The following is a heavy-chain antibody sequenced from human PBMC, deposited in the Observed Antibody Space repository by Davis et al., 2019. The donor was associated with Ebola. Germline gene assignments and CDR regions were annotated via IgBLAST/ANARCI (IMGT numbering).Heavy chain of an antibody. J-gene: IGHJ4*02. V-gene: IGHV1-69*05. CDR2: IIPIFGTA. CDR1: GGTFSSYA. Sequence: SVKVSCKASGGTFSSYAISWVRQAPGQGLEWMGGIIPIFGTANYAQKFQGRVTMTRDTSTSTVYMELSSLRSEDTAVYYCARSIAVGPFDYWGQGTLVTVSS. CDR3: ARSIAVGPFDY. D-gene: IGHD6-19*01.